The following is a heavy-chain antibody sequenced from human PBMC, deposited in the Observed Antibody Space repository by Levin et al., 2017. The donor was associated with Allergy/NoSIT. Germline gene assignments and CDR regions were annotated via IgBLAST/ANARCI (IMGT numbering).Heavy chain of an antibody. Sequence: ETLSLTCAASGFTVSSNYMSWVRQAPGKGLEWVSVIYSGGSTYYADSVKGRFTISRDNSKNTVYLQMNSLRAEDTAVYYCARSPYYYYYMDVWGKGTTVTVSS. V-gene: IGHV3-53*01. CDR2: IYSGGST. CDR3: ARSPYYYYYMDV. J-gene: IGHJ6*03. CDR1: GFTVSSNY.